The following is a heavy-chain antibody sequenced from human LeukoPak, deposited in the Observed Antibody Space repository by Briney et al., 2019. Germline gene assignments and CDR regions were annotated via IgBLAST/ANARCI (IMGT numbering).Heavy chain of an antibody. CDR3: ARVPVLIISPGLDY. V-gene: IGHV1-69*06. D-gene: IGHD3-16*01. CDR1: TATFSSYA. Sequence: PSVKLSCKVSTATFSSYAISWVRHAPGQGIEWMGGIIPIFGTANYAQKFQGRVTITADKSTSTAYMELSSLRSDDTAVYYCARVPVLIISPGLDYWGLGTLVTVSS. CDR2: IIPIFGTA. J-gene: IGHJ4*02.